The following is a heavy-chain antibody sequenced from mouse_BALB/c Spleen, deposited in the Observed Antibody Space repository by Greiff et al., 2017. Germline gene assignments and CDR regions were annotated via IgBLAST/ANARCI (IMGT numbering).Heavy chain of an antibody. V-gene: IGHV3-2*02. D-gene: IGHD1-1*01. CDR1: GYSITSDYA. CDR2: IGYSGST. Sequence: EVQLVESGPGLVKPSQSLSLTCTVTGYSITSDYAWNWIRQFPGNELGWRGYIGYSGSTCYNPSLKSRISITRDTTKNQFFLKLNSVTTEDTAKYDCARGGTTVVADYWGQGTTLTVSS. CDR3: ARGGTTVVADY. J-gene: IGHJ2*01.